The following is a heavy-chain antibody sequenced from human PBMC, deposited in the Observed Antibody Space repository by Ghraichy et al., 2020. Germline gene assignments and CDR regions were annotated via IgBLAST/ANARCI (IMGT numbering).Heavy chain of an antibody. D-gene: IGHD3-10*01. Sequence: SLNISCAASGFTFSSYEINWVRQAPGKGLEWVSYISSSSSTIYYADSVKGRFTISRDNAKNSLYLQMNSLRAEDTAVYYCARAYYYLDVWGQGTTVTVSS. CDR1: GFTFSSYE. V-gene: IGHV3-48*03. CDR3: ARAYYYLDV. CDR2: ISSSSSTI. J-gene: IGHJ6*02.